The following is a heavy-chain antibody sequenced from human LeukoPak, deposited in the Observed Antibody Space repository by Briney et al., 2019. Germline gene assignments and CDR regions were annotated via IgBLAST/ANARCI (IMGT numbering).Heavy chain of an antibody. Sequence: SVKVSCKASGGTFSSYAISWVRQAPGQGLGWMGGIIPIFGTANYAQKFQGRVTITADKSTSTAYMELSSLRSEDTAVYYCARAIPSGSSGSGACDYWGQGTLVTVSS. CDR1: GGTFSSYA. V-gene: IGHV1-69*06. CDR2: IIPIFGTA. D-gene: IGHD6-19*01. CDR3: ARAIPSGSSGSGACDY. J-gene: IGHJ4*02.